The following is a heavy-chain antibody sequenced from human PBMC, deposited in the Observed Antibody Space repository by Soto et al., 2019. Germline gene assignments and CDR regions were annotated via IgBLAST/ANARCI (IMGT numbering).Heavy chain of an antibody. V-gene: IGHV4-39*01. Sequence: QLQLQESGPGLVKPSETLSLTCIVSGGSITRNNHYWGWIRQSPGKGLEWIGSILYSGSTNYNPPPKSRATLSVETSKTQFSLKMSSVTAADTALYYCARLGSSGWYQGSYFAYWGQGTLVTVSS. CDR2: ILYSGST. CDR3: ARLGSSGWYQGSYFAY. J-gene: IGHJ4*02. CDR1: GGSITRNNHY. D-gene: IGHD6-19*01.